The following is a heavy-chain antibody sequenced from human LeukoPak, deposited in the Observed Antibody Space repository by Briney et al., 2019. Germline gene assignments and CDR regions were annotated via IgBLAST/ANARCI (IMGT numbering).Heavy chain of an antibody. CDR3: YSAFDWFNFDY. V-gene: IGHV4-38-2*02. CDR1: GYSISSGYY. J-gene: IGHJ4*02. CDR2: IYNTGST. D-gene: IGHD3-9*01. Sequence: SETLSLTCTVSGYSISSGYYWGWIRQPPGKGLEWIGYIYNTGSTSNNPSLKSRVTISVDTSKNQFSLKLSSVTAADTAVYYCYSAFDWFNFDYWGQGTLVTVSS.